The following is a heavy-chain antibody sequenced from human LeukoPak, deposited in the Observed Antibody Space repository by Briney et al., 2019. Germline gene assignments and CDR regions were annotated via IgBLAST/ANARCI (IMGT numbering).Heavy chain of an antibody. J-gene: IGHJ5*02. D-gene: IGHD2-15*01. V-gene: IGHV3-74*03. CDR3: ARGIVVVVAATSNWFDP. Sequence: GGSLRLSCAASGFSFSTTWMHWVRQLPGQGLVWVARITSDGTSTSYAESVKGRFTISRDNAKNTLYLQMNSLRAEDTAVYYCARGIVVVVAATSNWFDPWGQGTLVTVSS. CDR2: ITSDGTST. CDR1: GFSFSTTW.